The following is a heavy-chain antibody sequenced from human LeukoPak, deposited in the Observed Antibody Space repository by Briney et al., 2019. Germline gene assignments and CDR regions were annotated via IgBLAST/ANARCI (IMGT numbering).Heavy chain of an antibody. CDR3: AKGGRGYSYGSFDY. CDR2: IRYDGSNE. V-gene: IGHV3-30*02. D-gene: IGHD5-18*01. Sequence: PGGSLRLSCAASGFTFSSYGMHWVRQAPGKGLEWVAFIRYDGSNEYYADSVKGRFTTSRDNSKNTLYLQMNSLRAEDTAVYYCAKGGRGYSYGSFDYWGQGTLVTVSS. J-gene: IGHJ4*02. CDR1: GFTFSSYG.